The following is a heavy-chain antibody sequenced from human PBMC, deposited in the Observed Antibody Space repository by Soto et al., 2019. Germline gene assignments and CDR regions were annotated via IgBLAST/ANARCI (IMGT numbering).Heavy chain of an antibody. V-gene: IGHV4-39*01. CDR1: GVSIHNSHSF. CDR2: VYHNGGA. J-gene: IGHJ5*01. D-gene: IGHD2-21*01. CDR3: GRVVEGATRHTDPDS. Sequence: SETLSLTCTVSGVSIHNSHSFWAWIRQPPGKGLQFIARVYHNGGAHYNSSLKSRVTISVDTANNQVSLRMRSLTAADTAFYYCGRVVEGATRHTDPDSWGQGILVTVPQ.